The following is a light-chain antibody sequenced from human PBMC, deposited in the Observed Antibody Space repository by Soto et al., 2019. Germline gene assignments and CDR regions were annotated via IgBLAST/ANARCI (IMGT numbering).Light chain of an antibody. CDR1: QTISNY. V-gene: IGKV1-39*01. Sequence: DIQMTQSPSSLSAAVGDRVTLTFRASQTISNYLNWYQQKPGKAPKLRIYTGSTLQSGVPSRFSGSGSGTEYTLTISSLQPEDFASYYCQQSYSTPLTVGGGTKVEI. J-gene: IGKJ4*01. CDR3: QQSYSTPLT. CDR2: TGS.